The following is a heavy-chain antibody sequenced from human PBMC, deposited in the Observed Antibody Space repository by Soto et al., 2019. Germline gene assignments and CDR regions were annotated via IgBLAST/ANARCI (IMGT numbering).Heavy chain of an antibody. CDR3: ARGRAPHSSGYYPFDY. Sequence: SETLSLTCTVSGGSISSYYWSWIRQPPGKGLEWIGEINHSGSTNYNPSLKSRVTISVDTSKNQFSLKLSSVTAADTAVYYCARGRAPHSSGYYPFDYWGQGTLVTVSS. CDR2: INHSGST. J-gene: IGHJ4*02. V-gene: IGHV4-34*01. CDR1: GGSISSYY. D-gene: IGHD3-22*01.